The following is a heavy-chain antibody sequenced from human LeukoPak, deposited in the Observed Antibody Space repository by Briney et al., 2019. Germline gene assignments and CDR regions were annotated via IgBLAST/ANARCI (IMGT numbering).Heavy chain of an antibody. D-gene: IGHD6-25*01. V-gene: IGHV4-39*01. J-gene: IGHJ4*02. CDR3: ARHPSSAWHADY. CDR1: SGSISTSSYC. Sequence: SETLSLTCTVSSGSISTSSYCWRWIRQPPGKGLEWIGSISYSGTTYYNPSLKSRVTISVDTSNNQFSLRLSSVTAADTAVYFCARHPSSAWHADYWGQGTLVTVSS. CDR2: ISYSGTT.